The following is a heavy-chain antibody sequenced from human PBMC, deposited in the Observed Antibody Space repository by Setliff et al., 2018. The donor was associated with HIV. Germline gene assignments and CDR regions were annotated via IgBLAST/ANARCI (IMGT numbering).Heavy chain of an antibody. CDR3: ARVVYTYYYMDV. V-gene: IGHV4-30-4*08. CDR2: IYYSGST. Sequence: SETLSLTCTVSGASISRGNYYWTWIRQRPGKGLEWIAFIYYSGSTYYSPSLKSRLMISVDTSKNQFSLNMTSVTAADSAVYFCARVVYTYYYMDVWGKGTTVTVSS. CDR1: GASISRGNYY. D-gene: IGHD4-4*01. J-gene: IGHJ6*03.